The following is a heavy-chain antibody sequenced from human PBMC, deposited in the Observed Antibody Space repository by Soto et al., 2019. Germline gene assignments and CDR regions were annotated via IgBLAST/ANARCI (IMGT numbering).Heavy chain of an antibody. J-gene: IGHJ6*02. D-gene: IGHD2-2*01. Sequence: QVQLQESGPGLVKPSETLSLTCTVSGGSISSYYWSWIRQPPGKGLEWIGYFYYSGSTNYNPSLKSRVTISVDTSKNQFSLKLSSVTAADTAVYYCARHVPYCSDTSHCAYGMDVWGQGTTVTVSS. CDR3: ARHVPYCSDTSHCAYGMDV. CDR2: FYYSGST. CDR1: GGSISSYY. V-gene: IGHV4-59*08.